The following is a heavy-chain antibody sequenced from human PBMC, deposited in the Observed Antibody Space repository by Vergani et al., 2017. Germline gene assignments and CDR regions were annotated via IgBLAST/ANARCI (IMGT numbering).Heavy chain of an antibody. CDR3: ATQSTDTLKYYYYGMDV. Sequence: EVQLVQSGAEVKKPGESLKISCKGSGYSFTSYCIGWVRQMPGKGLEWMGIIYPGAPDTRYSPSFQGQVTISADKSISTAYLQWSSLQASATAMYDCATQSTDTLKYYYYGMDVWGEGTTVTVSS. D-gene: IGHD2-15*01. V-gene: IGHV5-51*01. CDR1: GYSFTSYC. CDR2: IYPGAPDT. J-gene: IGHJ6*04.